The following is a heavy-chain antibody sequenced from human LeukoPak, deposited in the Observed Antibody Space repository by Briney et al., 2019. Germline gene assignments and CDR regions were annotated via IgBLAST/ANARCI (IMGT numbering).Heavy chain of an antibody. CDR2: ISGSGGST. V-gene: IGHV3-23*01. J-gene: IGHJ1*01. CDR1: GFTFSSYA. CDR3: AKTGYSSGWWGDFQH. Sequence: PGGSLRLSCAASGFTFSSYAMSWVRQAPGKGLEWVSAISGSGGSTYYADSVKGRFTISRDNSKNTLYLQMNSLRAEDTAVYYCAKTGYSSGWWGDFQHGGQGTLVTVSS. D-gene: IGHD6-19*01.